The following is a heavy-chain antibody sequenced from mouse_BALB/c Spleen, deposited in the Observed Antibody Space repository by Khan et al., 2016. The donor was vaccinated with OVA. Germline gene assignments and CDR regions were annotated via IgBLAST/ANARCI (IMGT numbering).Heavy chain of an antibody. Sequence: QVQLKESGAELVRPGASVKMSCKASGYTFTSYTIHWIKLRPGQGLEWIGFINPSNGYTNYNQKFKDKATLTADKSSTTVYMQLSSLTSDDSAVYNCVRDGAYHRNDDWFAYWGQGTLVTVSA. CDR2: INPSNGYT. D-gene: IGHD2-14*01. CDR1: GYTFTSYT. J-gene: IGHJ3*01. CDR3: VRDGAYHRNDDWFAY. V-gene: IGHV1-4*01.